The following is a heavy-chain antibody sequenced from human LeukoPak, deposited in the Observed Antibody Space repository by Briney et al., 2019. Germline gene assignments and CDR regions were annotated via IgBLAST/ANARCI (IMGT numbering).Heavy chain of an antibody. D-gene: IGHD6-19*01. J-gene: IGHJ4*02. CDR2: ISGSGGST. Sequence: GGSLRLSCAAAGFTFSSYAMSWVRHAPGKGLEWVSAISGSGGSTYYADSVKGRFTISRDNSKNTLYLQMNSLRAEDTAVYYGAKDRGSGYDYWGQGTLVTVSS. CDR1: GFTFSSYA. V-gene: IGHV3-23*01. CDR3: AKDRGSGYDY.